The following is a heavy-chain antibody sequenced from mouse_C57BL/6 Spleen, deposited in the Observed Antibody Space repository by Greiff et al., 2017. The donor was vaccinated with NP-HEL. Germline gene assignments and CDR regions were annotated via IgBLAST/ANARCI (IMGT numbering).Heavy chain of an antibody. V-gene: IGHV10-1*01. CDR2: IRSKSNNYAT. Sequence: EVKLVESGGGLVQPKGSLKLSCAASGFSFNTYAMNWVRQAPGKGLEWVARIRSKSNNYATYYADSVKDRFTISRDDSESMLYLQMNNLKTEDTAMYYCVRDGSSGYVYYYAMDYWGQGTSVTVSS. D-gene: IGHD3-2*02. J-gene: IGHJ4*01. CDR3: VRDGSSGYVYYYAMDY. CDR1: GFSFNTYA.